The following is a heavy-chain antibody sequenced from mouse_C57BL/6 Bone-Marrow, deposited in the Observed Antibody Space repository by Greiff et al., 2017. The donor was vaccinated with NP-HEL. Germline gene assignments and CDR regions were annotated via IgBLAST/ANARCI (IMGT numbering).Heavy chain of an antibody. V-gene: IGHV5-16*01. CDR2: INYDGSST. Sequence: EVQRVESEGGLVQPGSSMKLSCTASGFTFSDYYMAWVRQVPEKGLEWVANINYDGSSTYYLDSLKSRFIISRDNAKNILYLQMSSLKSEDTATYYCARDGGYYDYDHWYFDVWGTGTTVTVSS. CDR1: GFTFSDYY. D-gene: IGHD2-4*01. CDR3: ARDGGYYDYDHWYFDV. J-gene: IGHJ1*03.